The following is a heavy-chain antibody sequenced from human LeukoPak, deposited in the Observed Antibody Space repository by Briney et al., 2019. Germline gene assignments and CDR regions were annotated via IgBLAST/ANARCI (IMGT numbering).Heavy chain of an antibody. V-gene: IGHV4-34*01. J-gene: IGHJ5*02. CDR1: GGSSSGYY. Sequence: SETLSLTCAVYGGSSSGYYWSWIRQPPGKGLEWIGEINHSGSTNYNPSLKSRVTIPVDTSKNQFSLKLSSVTAADTAVYYCARTFSLWLSFWFDPWGQGTLATVSS. D-gene: IGHD3-16*02. CDR3: ARTFSLWLSFWFDP. CDR2: INHSGST.